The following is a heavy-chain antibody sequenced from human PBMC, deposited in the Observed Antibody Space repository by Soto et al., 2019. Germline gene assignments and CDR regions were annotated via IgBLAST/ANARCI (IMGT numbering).Heavy chain of an antibody. J-gene: IGHJ6*02. CDR3: ARDPYYDILTGYYSSSGMDV. CDR2: ISYDGSNK. Sequence: PGGSLRLSCAASGFTFSSYGMHWVRQAPGKGLEWVAVISYDGSNKYYADSVKGRFTISRDNSKNTLYLQMNSLRAEDTAVYYCARDPYYDILTGYYSSSGMDVWGQGTTVTVSS. D-gene: IGHD3-9*01. V-gene: IGHV3-30*19. CDR1: GFTFSSYG.